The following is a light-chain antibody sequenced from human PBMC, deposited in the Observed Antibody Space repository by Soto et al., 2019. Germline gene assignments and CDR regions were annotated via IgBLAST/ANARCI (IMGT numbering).Light chain of an antibody. Sequence: DIQMTQSPSTLSAVVGDTVTITCRASQSIDTWLVWHQQKPGRAPKLLISKASTLESGVPSRFSGSGSGTDFTLTIRDVQPDDFAIYYCQQYNSYRAFGQGTKVEV. CDR1: QSIDTW. CDR2: KAS. CDR3: QQYNSYRA. V-gene: IGKV1-5*03. J-gene: IGKJ1*01.